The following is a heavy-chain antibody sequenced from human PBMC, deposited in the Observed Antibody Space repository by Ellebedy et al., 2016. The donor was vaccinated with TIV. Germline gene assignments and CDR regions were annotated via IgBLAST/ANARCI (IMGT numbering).Heavy chain of an antibody. V-gene: IGHV1-2*04. CDR3: ARDNGEVPAANGNWFDP. CDR2: IDPNDGDT. D-gene: IGHD2-2*01. Sequence: ASVKVSCXASGYSFTGQIIHWVRQVPGRGREWMGWIDPNDGDTHYAQKFQGWVTLTRDTSLSTVYMELRRLKTGDTAVYFCARDNGEVPAANGNWFDPWGQGTLVTVSS. CDR1: GYSFTGQI. J-gene: IGHJ5*02.